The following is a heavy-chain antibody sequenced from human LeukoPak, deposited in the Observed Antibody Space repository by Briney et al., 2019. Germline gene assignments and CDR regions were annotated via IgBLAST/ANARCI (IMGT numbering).Heavy chain of an antibody. V-gene: IGHV3-53*01. J-gene: IGHJ6*02. Sequence: GGSLRLSCAASGFTVSSNYMSWVRQAPGKGLEWVSVIYSGGSTYYADSVKGRFTISRDNSKSTLYLQMNSPRAEDTAVYYCARYGNSYYYGPGGMDVWGQGTTVTVSS. D-gene: IGHD3-10*01. CDR1: GFTVSSNY. CDR3: ARYGNSYYYGPGGMDV. CDR2: IYSGGST.